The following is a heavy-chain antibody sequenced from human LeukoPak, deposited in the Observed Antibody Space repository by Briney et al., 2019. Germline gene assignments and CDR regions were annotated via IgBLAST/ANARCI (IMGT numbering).Heavy chain of an antibody. CDR3: ARDETFYDFWSGYYDY. CDR1: GFTFSSYA. V-gene: IGHV3-30*04. CDR2: ISYDGSNK. Sequence: GGSLRLSCAASGFTFSSYAMHWVRQAPGKGLEWVAVISYDGSNKYYADSVKGRFTISRDNSKNTLYLQMNSLRAEDTAVYYCARDETFYDFWSGYYDYWGQGTLGTVSS. J-gene: IGHJ4*02. D-gene: IGHD3-3*01.